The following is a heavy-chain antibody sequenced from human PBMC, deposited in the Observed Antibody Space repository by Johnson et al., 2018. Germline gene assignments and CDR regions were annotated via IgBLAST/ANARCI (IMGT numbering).Heavy chain of an antibody. Sequence: QVQLVESGGGVVQPGRSLRLSCAASGFTFSSYAMHLVRQAPGKGLEWVAVISYDESNKYYADSVKGRFTISRDNSKNTLYLQRNSLRAEDTAVYYCAKESWGGRDAFDIWGQGTMVTVSS. CDR3: AKESWGGRDAFDI. CDR2: ISYDESNK. CDR1: GFTFSSYA. V-gene: IGHV3-30*04. J-gene: IGHJ3*02. D-gene: IGHD1-26*01.